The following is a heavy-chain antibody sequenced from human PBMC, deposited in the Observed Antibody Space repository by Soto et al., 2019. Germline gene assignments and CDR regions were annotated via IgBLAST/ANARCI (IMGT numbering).Heavy chain of an antibody. CDR2: ITSSGNST. V-gene: IGHV3-23*01. J-gene: IGHJ4*02. CDR3: AKGAEGYVVSSLDY. CDR1: EFNISDHA. Sequence: PIRHPYTAIEFNISDHAMPRISKKKGKRLERVSAITSSGNSTYYAESVKGRFTISRDNSKSTLYLQMNSLRAEDTATYYCAKGAEGYVVSSLDYWGQGTLVTVSS. D-gene: IGHD5-12*01.